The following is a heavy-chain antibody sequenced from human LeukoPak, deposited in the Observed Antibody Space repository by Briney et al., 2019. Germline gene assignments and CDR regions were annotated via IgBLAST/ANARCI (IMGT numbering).Heavy chain of an antibody. CDR1: GYTFSSSD. CDR2: MNPNSGNT. J-gene: IGHJ5*02. Sequence: ASVNVSCKASGYTFSSSDINWVRQATGQGLEWMGWMNPNSGNTGYAPKFQGRVTMTRDTSISTAYMELTSLTSEDTAVYFCATYVGSSGRGVDPWGQGTLVTVSS. D-gene: IGHD1-14*01. CDR3: ATYVGSSGRGVDP. V-gene: IGHV1-8*01.